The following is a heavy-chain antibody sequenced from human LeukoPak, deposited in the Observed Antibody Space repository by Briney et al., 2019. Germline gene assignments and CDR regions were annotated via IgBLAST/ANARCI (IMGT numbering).Heavy chain of an antibody. CDR2: IYYSGST. CDR1: GGSISSSSYY. CDR3: RVGSSGYVGWYFDL. Sequence: PSETLSPTCTVSGGSISSSSYYWGWIRQPPGKGLEWIGSIYYSGSTYYNPSLKSRVTISVDTSKNQFSLKLSSVTAADTAVYYCRVGSSGYVGWYFDLWGRGTLVTVSS. V-gene: IGHV4-39*01. D-gene: IGHD3-22*01. J-gene: IGHJ2*01.